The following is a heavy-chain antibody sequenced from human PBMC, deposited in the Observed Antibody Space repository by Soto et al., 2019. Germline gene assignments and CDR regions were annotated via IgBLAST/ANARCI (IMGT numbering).Heavy chain of an antibody. J-gene: IGHJ4*02. CDR2: IIPIFGTA. Sequence: SVKVSCKASGGTFSSYAISWVRQAPGQGLEWMGGIIPIFGTANYAQKFQGRVTITADESTSTAYMELSSLRSEDTAVYYCARGLEDIVAPFDYWGQGTLVTVSS. CDR1: GGTFSSYA. D-gene: IGHD5-12*01. V-gene: IGHV1-69*13. CDR3: ARGLEDIVAPFDY.